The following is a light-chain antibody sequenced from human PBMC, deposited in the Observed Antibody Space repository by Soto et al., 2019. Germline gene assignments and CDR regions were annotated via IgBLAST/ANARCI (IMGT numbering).Light chain of an antibody. CDR3: QHSGRSTLYT. V-gene: IGKV3-20*01. Sequence: EIVLTQSPGTLSLSPGERATLSCRASQSVDSKYLAWYRQKLGQAPVLLIYGASTRATGIPDRFRGSGSGTYFPLTVSRLEHEDFAMYYCQHSGRSTLYTFGPGTKLEIK. J-gene: IGKJ2*01. CDR1: QSVDSKY. CDR2: GAS.